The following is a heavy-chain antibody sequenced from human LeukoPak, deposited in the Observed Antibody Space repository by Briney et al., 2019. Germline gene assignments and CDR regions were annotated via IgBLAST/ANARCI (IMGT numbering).Heavy chain of an antibody. CDR1: GFTFDDYG. J-gene: IGHJ6*03. CDR3: AKGPYSRTRPLYYGSGSSLNFNYYYYYMDV. D-gene: IGHD3-10*01. V-gene: IGHV3-9*01. Sequence: PGGSLRLSCAASGFTFDDYGMSWVRQASGKGLEWVSGISWNSGSIGYADSVKGRFTISRDNAKNSLYLQMNSLRAEDTALYYCAKGPYSRTRPLYYGSGSSLNFNYYYYYMDVWGKGTTVTISS. CDR2: ISWNSGSI.